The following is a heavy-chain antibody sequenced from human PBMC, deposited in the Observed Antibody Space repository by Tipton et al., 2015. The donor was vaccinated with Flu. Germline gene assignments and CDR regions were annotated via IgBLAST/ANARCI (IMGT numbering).Heavy chain of an antibody. D-gene: IGHD1-1*01. CDR2: MYTSFNT. V-gene: IGHV4-4*07. J-gene: IGHJ3*02. CDR3: ARALERPDAFDM. Sequence: LRLSCTVSGASINSYYWGWIRQSAGKGLEWIGRMYTSFNTKYNPSLKNRMTMSVDTSKNQFSLTLDSVTAADTAVYYCARALERPDAFDMWGQGTMVTVSS. CDR1: GASINSYY.